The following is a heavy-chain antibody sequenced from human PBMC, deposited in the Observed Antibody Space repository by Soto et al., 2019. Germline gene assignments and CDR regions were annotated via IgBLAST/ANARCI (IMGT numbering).Heavy chain of an antibody. D-gene: IGHD6-13*01. J-gene: IGHJ3*02. CDR1: GFTFSSYS. V-gene: IGHV3-21*01. CDR3: ARGAPYSSSWSSFDAFDI. CDR2: ISSSSYI. Sequence: GGSLRLSCAASGFTFSSYSMNWVRQAPGKGLEWVSSISSSSYIYYADSVKGRFTISRDNAKNSLYLQMNSLRAEDTAVYYCARGAPYSSSWSSFDAFDIWGQGTMVTVSS.